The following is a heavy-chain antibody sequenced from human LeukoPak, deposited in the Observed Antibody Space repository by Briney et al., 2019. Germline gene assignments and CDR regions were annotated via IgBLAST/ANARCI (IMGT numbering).Heavy chain of an antibody. Sequence: GASVKVSCKTFGDTFTSQYIQWVRQAPGQGLEWMGLIKPHDGSTFYAQSLQGRVTLTRDTSTSTVYMDLSSLRSEDTAIYFCARNNVGSSGWTGLGFWGQGTLVTVPS. V-gene: IGHV1-46*04. D-gene: IGHD6-19*01. J-gene: IGHJ4*02. CDR3: ARNNVGSSGWTGLGF. CDR2: IKPHDGST. CDR1: GDTFTSQY.